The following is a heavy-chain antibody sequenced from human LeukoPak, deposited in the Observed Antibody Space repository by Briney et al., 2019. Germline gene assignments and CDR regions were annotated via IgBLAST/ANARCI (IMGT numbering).Heavy chain of an antibody. Sequence: GGSLRLSCAASGFTFSNYAMHWVRQAPGKGLEYVSAISTTGDNTYYANSVKGRFTISRDNSKNTLYLQMASLRGEDTAVYYCARRSYHLLYGYYYYYIDVWGKGTPVTVSS. CDR1: GFTFSNYA. J-gene: IGHJ6*03. V-gene: IGHV3-64*01. CDR3: ARRSYHLLYGYYYYYIDV. CDR2: ISTTGDNT. D-gene: IGHD2-2*02.